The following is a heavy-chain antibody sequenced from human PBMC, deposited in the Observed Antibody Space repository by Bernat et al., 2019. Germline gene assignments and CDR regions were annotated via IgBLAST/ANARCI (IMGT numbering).Heavy chain of an antibody. Sequence: EVQLVESGGALVQPGGSLRLSCAASGFTFSTYWMHWVRQAPGKGLVWVSRINDDGSNTNYADSVKGRFTISRDNAKDTLYLQMNSLRAEDTAVYYCARVGGGSSGYVNCFDPWGQGTLVTVSS. J-gene: IGHJ5*02. D-gene: IGHD3-22*01. V-gene: IGHV3-74*01. CDR3: ARVGGGSSGYVNCFDP. CDR2: INDDGSNT. CDR1: GFTFSTYW.